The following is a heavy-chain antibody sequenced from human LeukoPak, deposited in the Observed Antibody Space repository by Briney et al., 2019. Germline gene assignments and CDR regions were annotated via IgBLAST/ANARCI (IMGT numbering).Heavy chain of an antibody. CDR1: GGSFSGYY. J-gene: IGHJ4*02. CDR3: ARQVLADRSFNS. D-gene: IGHD4/OR15-4a*01. Sequence: MASETLSLTCAVYGGSFSGYYWSWIRQPPGKGLEWIGEINHSGSTNYNPSLKSGLTISVDTSNNQFSLRVISVTAADTAVYYCARQVLADRSFNSWGQGTLVTVSS. V-gene: IGHV4-34*01. CDR2: INHSGST.